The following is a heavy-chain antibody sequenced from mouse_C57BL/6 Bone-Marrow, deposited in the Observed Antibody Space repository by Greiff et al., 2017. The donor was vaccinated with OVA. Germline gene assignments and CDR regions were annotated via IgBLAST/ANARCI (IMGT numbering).Heavy chain of an antibody. CDR2: INPSSGYT. CDR1: GYTFTSYW. D-gene: IGHD1-1*01. V-gene: IGHV1-7*01. J-gene: IGHJ1*03. CDR3: AREPYYYGSSGWYFDV. Sequence: QVQLQQSGAELAKPGASVKLSCKASGYTFTSYWMHWVKQRPGQGLEWIGYINPSSGYTKYNQKFKDKATLTADKSSSTAYMQLSSLTYEDSAVYYCAREPYYYGSSGWYFDVWAQGPRSPSPQ.